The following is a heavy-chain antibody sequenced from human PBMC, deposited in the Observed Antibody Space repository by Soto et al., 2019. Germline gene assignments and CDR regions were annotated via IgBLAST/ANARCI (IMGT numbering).Heavy chain of an antibody. J-gene: IGHJ5*02. V-gene: IGHV3-23*01. Sequence: PGGSLRLSCAASGFTFGSYTMSWVRQAPGKGLEWVSAISGSGGSTYYADSVKGRFTISRDNSKNTLYLQMNSLRAEDTAVYYCAKDNSSSWEIHWFDPWGQGTLVTVSS. CDR3: AKDNSSSWEIHWFDP. D-gene: IGHD6-13*01. CDR2: ISGSGGST. CDR1: GFTFGSYT.